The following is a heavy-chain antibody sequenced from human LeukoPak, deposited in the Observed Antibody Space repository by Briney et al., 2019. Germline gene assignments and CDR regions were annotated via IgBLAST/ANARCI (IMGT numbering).Heavy chain of an antibody. CDR1: GGSFSGYY. CDR3: ARAEMATMGHAFDI. V-gene: IGHV4-34*01. CDR2: INHSGST. Sequence: PSETLSLTCAVYGGSFSGYYWSWIRQPPGKGLEWIGEINHSGSTNYNPPLKSRVTISVDTSKNQFSLKLSSVTAADTAVYYCARAEMATMGHAFDIWGQGTMVTVSS. D-gene: IGHD5-24*01. J-gene: IGHJ3*02.